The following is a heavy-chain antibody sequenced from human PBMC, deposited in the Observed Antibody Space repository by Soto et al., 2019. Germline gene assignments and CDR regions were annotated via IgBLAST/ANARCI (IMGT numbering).Heavy chain of an antibody. J-gene: IGHJ4*02. CDR3: TRLILRSHFDH. V-gene: IGHV3-66*04. D-gene: IGHD3-10*01. Sequence: VQLVESGGGLVQPGGSLRLSCAASGLTVSSNYMSWLRQAPGKGLEWVSIIYTEGNTYYADSVKGRFTISRDNSKNTLYLQMISLRAEDTAVYYCTRLILRSHFDHWGQGTLVTVSS. CDR2: IYTEGNT. CDR1: GLTVSSNY.